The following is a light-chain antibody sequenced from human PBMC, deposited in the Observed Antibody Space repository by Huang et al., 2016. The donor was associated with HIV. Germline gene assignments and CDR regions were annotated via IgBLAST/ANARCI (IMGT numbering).Light chain of an antibody. Sequence: DIQMTQSPSTLSASVGDRVTITCRASQNINTWLAWYQWKPGKAPDLLIYRASSLQVGVPSRFTGRGSGTEFTLTITSLQPDDLGTYYCQQYNTYLYTFGQGTKLEI. J-gene: IGKJ2*01. CDR1: QNINTW. CDR3: QQYNTYLYT. CDR2: RAS. V-gene: IGKV1-5*03.